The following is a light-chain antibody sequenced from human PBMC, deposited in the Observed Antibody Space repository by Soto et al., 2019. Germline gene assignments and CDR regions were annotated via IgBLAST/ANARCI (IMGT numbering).Light chain of an antibody. CDR3: AAWDDSLNGVV. Sequence: QTVVTQPPSASGTPGQRVTISSSGSTSNIGSNTVNWYQQLPGTAPKLLIYNNNQRPSGVPDLFSGSKSGTSASLAISGLQSEDEADYYCAAWDDSLNGVVFGGGTKLTVL. V-gene: IGLV1-44*01. CDR1: TSNIGSNT. CDR2: NNN. J-gene: IGLJ2*01.